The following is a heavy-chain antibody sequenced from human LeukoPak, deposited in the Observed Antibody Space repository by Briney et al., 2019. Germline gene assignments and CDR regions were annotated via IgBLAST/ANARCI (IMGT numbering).Heavy chain of an antibody. Sequence: SETLSLTCTVSGDSISSSSYYWGWIRQPPGKGLEWIGSMYYSGITYYNPSLKSRVTISVDTSKNQFSLKLSSVTAADTAVYYCVRAGGSYNRRFDPWGQGTLVTVSS. J-gene: IGHJ5*02. V-gene: IGHV4-39*07. D-gene: IGHD1-26*01. CDR2: MYYSGIT. CDR1: GDSISSSSYY. CDR3: VRAGGSYNRRFDP.